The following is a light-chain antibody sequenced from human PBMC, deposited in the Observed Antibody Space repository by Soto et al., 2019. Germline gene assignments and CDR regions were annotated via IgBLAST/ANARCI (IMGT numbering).Light chain of an antibody. J-gene: IGLJ1*01. Sequence: QSALAQPASVSGSPGQSITISCTGTSSDVGDYSDVSWYQQHPGKAPKLMLYDVSNRPSGVSSRFSGSKSGNTASLTISGLQAEDEADYYCSSYTSSSTYVFGTGTKLTVL. CDR1: SSDVGDYSD. CDR2: DVS. CDR3: SSYTSSSTYV. V-gene: IGLV2-14*01.